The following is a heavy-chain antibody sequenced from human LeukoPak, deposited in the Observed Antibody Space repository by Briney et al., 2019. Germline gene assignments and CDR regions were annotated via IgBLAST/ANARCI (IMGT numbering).Heavy chain of an antibody. D-gene: IGHD1-26*01. CDR1: GFTFSSYE. CDR3: ARGEVKVSPFDY. Sequence: GGSLRLSCAASGFTFSSYEMNWVRQAPGKGLEWVSYISSSGSTIYYADSVKGRFTISRDNAKNSLYLQMNSLRAEDTAVYYCARGEVKVSPFDYWGQGTLVTVSS. J-gene: IGHJ4*02. V-gene: IGHV3-48*03. CDR2: ISSSGSTI.